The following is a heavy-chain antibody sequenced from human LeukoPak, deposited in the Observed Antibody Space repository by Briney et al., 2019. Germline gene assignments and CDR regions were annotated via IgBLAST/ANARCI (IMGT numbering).Heavy chain of an antibody. CDR3: AREGVYCSGGSCYSDDWFDP. Sequence: GASVKVSCKASGGTFSSYAISWVRQAPGQGLEWMGGIIPIFGTANYAQKFQGRVTITADESTSTAYMELSSLRSEDTAVYYCAREGVYCSGGSCYSDDWFDPWGQGTLVTVSS. V-gene: IGHV1-69*13. CDR1: GGTFSSYA. D-gene: IGHD2-15*01. CDR2: IIPIFGTA. J-gene: IGHJ5*02.